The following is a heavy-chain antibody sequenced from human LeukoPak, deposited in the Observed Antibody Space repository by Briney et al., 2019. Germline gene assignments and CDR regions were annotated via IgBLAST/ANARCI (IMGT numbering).Heavy chain of an antibody. CDR3: ARVADYYDSSGYQLGYFDY. V-gene: IGHV3-23*01. Sequence: GGSLRLSCAASGFTFSSSAMSWVRQAPGKGLEWVSAISNNGGYTYYADSVKGRFTISRDNSKNTLYLQMNSLRAEDTAVYYCARVADYYDSSGYQLGYFDYWGQGTLVTVSS. J-gene: IGHJ4*02. D-gene: IGHD3-22*01. CDR1: GFTFSSSA. CDR2: ISNNGGYT.